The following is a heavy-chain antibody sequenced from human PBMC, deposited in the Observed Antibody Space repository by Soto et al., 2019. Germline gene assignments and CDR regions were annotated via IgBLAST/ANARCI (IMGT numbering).Heavy chain of an antibody. CDR3: ARTTYGGGDCYSRTYWYFDL. Sequence: QVQLVQSGAEVKKPGSSVKVSCKASGGTFSSYAISWVRQAPGQGLEWMGGIIPIFGTADYAQKFQCRVTITADESTSTAYMELSSLTSKDTAVYYCARTTYGGGDCYSRTYWYFDLWGRGTLVTVSS. CDR2: IIPIFGTA. CDR1: GGTFSSYA. V-gene: IGHV1-69*01. D-gene: IGHD2-21*02. J-gene: IGHJ2*01.